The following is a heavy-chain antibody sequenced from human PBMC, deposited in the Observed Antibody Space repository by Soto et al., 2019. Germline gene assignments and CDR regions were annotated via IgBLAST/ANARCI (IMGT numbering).Heavy chain of an antibody. CDR2: ISGSGGST. CDR3: AKGRGIAAAGSNWCDP. CDR1: GFTFSSYA. V-gene: IGHV3-23*01. D-gene: IGHD6-13*01. J-gene: IGHJ5*02. Sequence: EVQLLESGGGLVQPGGSLRLSCAASGFTFSSYAMSWVRQAPGKGLEWVSAISGSGGSTYYADSVKGRFTISRDNSKNTLYLQMNSLRAEDTAVYYCAKGRGIAAAGSNWCDPWGQGTLVTVSS.